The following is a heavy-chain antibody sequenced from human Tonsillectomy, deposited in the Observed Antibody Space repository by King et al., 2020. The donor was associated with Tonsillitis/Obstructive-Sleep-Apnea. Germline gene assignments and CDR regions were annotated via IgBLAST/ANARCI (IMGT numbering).Heavy chain of an antibody. D-gene: IGHD1-7*01. CDR3: AKPRLPTTSYFYY. J-gene: IGHJ4*02. Sequence: VQLVESGGGLVQPGGSLRLSCVASGFTFSTHTMTWVRQAPGKGLEWVSSIIGSGGSTYYTDSVKGRFTISRANSENTLYLQMNSLRADDTAVYYCAKPRLPTTSYFYYWGQGTLVTVSS. CDR2: IIGSGGST. V-gene: IGHV3-23*04. CDR1: GFTFSTHT.